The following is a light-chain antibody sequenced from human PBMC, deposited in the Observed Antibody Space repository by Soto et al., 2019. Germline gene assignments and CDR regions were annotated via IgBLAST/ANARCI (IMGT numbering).Light chain of an antibody. V-gene: IGKV1-39*01. Sequence: DIRMTQSPSSLSASVGDRVTITCRASQSINSYLDWYQQNPGQAPKLLIYAAPSLQSGVPSRFSGSGSGTDFPLSISSLQPEDFATYYCQQSYSTPPSFGQGTKLQIK. CDR3: QQSYSTPPS. J-gene: IGKJ2*01. CDR1: QSINSY. CDR2: AAP.